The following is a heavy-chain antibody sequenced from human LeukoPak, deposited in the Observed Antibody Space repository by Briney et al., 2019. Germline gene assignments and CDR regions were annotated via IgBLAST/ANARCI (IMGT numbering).Heavy chain of an antibody. J-gene: IGHJ4*02. CDR3: ARSPLLLDY. CDR1: GYTFITYY. Sequence: GASVKVSCKASGYTFITYYMHWVRQAPGQGLEWMGIINPSGGSTSYAQKFQGRATMTGDTSTSTVYMELSSLRSEDTAVYYCARSPLLLDYWGQGTLVTVSS. D-gene: IGHD2-21*02. CDR2: INPSGGST. V-gene: IGHV1-46*01.